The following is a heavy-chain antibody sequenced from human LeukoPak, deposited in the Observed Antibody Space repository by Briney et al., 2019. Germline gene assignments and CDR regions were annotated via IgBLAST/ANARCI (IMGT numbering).Heavy chain of an antibody. V-gene: IGHV4-34*01. J-gene: IGHJ4*02. Sequence: SETLSLTCAVYGGTFSGYYWSWIRQPPGKRLEWVGESNDSGGTNYNPSLKSRVTISADKSKNQVSLKLTSVTAADTAVYYCARGSTGAWDDWGQGTLVTVSS. D-gene: IGHD7-27*01. CDR1: GGTFSGYY. CDR2: SNDSGGT. CDR3: ARGSTGAWDD.